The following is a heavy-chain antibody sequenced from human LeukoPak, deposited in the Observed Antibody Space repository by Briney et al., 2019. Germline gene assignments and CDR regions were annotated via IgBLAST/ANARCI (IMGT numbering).Heavy chain of an antibody. CDR2: ISYDGTDK. V-gene: IGHV3-30*04. Sequence: GGSLRLSCAASGFAFSRYAMHWVRQAPDKGLEWVAVISYDGTDKYYADSVKGRFTISRDNSKNMLYLQMNSLRAEDTAVYFCARDQPYFDSWGQGTLVTVSS. CDR3: ARDQPYFDS. CDR1: GFAFSRYA. J-gene: IGHJ4*02.